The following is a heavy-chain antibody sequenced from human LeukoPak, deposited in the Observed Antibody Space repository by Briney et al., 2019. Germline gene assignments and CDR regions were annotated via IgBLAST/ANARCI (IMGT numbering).Heavy chain of an antibody. J-gene: IGHJ5*02. CDR2: IYHSGST. D-gene: IGHD2-21*02. Sequence: SQTLSLTCAVSGGSISSGGYSWSWIRQPPGMGLEWIGYIYHSGSTYYNPSLKSRVTISVDRSKNQFSLKLSSVTAADTAVYYCAREHIVVVTAIRSWFDPWGQGTLVTVSS. CDR1: GGSISSGGYS. V-gene: IGHV4-30-2*01. CDR3: AREHIVVVTAIRSWFDP.